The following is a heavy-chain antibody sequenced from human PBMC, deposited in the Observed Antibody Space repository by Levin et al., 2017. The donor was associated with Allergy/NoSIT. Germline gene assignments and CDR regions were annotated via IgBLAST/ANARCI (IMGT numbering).Heavy chain of an antibody. D-gene: IGHD6-19*01. J-gene: IGHJ2*01. CDR2: INHSGST. V-gene: IGHV4-34*01. CDR1: GGSFSGYY. Sequence: SETLSLTCAVYGGSFSGYYWSWIRQPPGKGLEWIGEINHSGSTNYNPSLKSRVTISVDTSKNQFSLKLSSVTAADTAVYYCARGRRIAVAGEPKHWYFDRWGRGTLVTVSS. CDR3: ARGRRIAVAGEPKHWYFDR.